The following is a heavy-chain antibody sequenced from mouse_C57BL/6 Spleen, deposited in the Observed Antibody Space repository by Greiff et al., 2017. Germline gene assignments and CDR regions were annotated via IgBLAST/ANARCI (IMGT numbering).Heavy chain of an antibody. CDR3: ARSDYGSSYDY. Sequence: VQLKESGAELAKPGASMKLSCKASGYTFTSYWMHWVKQRPGQGLEWIGYINPSSGYTKYNQKFKDKATLTADKSSSTAYMQLSSLTYEDSAVYYCARSDYGSSYDYWGQGTTLTVSS. D-gene: IGHD1-1*01. V-gene: IGHV1-7*01. J-gene: IGHJ2*01. CDR2: INPSSGYT. CDR1: GYTFTSYW.